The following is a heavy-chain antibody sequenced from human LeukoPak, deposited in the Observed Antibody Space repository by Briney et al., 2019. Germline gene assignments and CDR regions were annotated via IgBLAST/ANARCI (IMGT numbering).Heavy chain of an antibody. CDR1: GGTFSSYA. CDR3: ARDDILAAAGP. Sequence: ASVKVSCKASGGTFSSYAISWVRQAPGQGLEWMGGIIPIFGTANYAQKFQGRVTITADKSTSTAYMELSRLRSDDTAVYYCARDDILAAAGPWGQGTLVTVSS. CDR2: IIPIFGTA. D-gene: IGHD6-13*01. J-gene: IGHJ5*02. V-gene: IGHV1-69*06.